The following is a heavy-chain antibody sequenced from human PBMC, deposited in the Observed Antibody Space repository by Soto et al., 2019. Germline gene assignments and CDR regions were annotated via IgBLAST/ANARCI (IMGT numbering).Heavy chain of an antibody. CDR1: GGSISSYY. CDR3: ARYKPYSGYGY. CDR2: IYYSGST. D-gene: IGHD5-12*01. J-gene: IGHJ4*02. V-gene: IGHV4-59*01. Sequence: SETLSLTCTVSGGSISSYYWSWIRQPPGKGLEWIGYIYYSGSTNYNPSLKSRVTISVDTSKNQFSLKLSSVTAADTAMYYCARYKPYSGYGYWGQGTLVTVSS.